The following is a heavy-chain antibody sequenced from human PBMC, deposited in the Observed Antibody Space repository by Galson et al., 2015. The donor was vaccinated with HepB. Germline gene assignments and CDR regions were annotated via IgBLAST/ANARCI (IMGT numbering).Heavy chain of an antibody. CDR3: ARDQGYDGSDYYRDTWFDP. D-gene: IGHD3-22*01. V-gene: IGHV1-18*01. CDR2: ISTYNGNT. J-gene: IGHJ5*02. Sequence: SVKVSCKASGYTFTSYAIHWVRQAPGQSLEWMGWISTYNGNTNSAQKLQGRVTMTTDTSTNTAYMELRSLRSDDTAVYYCARDQGYDGSDYYRDTWFDPWGQGTLVTVSS. CDR1: GYTFTSYA.